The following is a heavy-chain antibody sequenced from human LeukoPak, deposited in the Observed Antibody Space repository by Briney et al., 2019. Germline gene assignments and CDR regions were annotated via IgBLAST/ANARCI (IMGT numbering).Heavy chain of an antibody. V-gene: IGHV4-39*01. CDR2: IYFSGSA. Sequence: SETLSLTCTVSGDITHYWGWIRQPPGKGLECIGSIYFSGSAYYNPSLRSRVTISLDTSKKQLSLKLNSVTAADTAVYYCARQKGGGVGSYVAPGPPDYFDYWGQGTLVTVSS. J-gene: IGHJ4*02. CDR3: ARQKGGGVGSYVAPGPPDYFDY. D-gene: IGHD1-26*01. CDR1: GDITHY.